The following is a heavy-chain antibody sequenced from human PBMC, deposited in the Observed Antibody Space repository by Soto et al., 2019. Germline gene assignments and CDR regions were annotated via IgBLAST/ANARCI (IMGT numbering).Heavy chain of an antibody. CDR1: GGSITNYY. CDR3: AGVLPRRYSNSAFDY. D-gene: IGHD3-9*01. V-gene: IGHV4-59*12. CDR2: VYYTGST. J-gene: IGHJ4*02. Sequence: PSETLSLTCTVSGGSITNYYWAWIRQTQGKGREWSGYVYYTGSTNYNLSLKNRVHISIDRSKNEFYLNLTSVTAAETAIYYCAGVLPRRYSNSAFDYWGQGTLVTVSS.